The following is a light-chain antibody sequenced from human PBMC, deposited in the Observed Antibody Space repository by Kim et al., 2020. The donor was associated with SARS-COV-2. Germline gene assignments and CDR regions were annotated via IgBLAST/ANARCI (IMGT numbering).Light chain of an antibody. J-gene: IGLJ3*02. Sequence: RQRVLISCSGSRSNIGNNAVNWYQQLPGKAPKLLIYYDDLLPSGVSDRFSGSRSGSSASLAISGLQSDDEADYYCAAWDDSLNGPVFGGGTQLTVL. V-gene: IGLV1-36*01. CDR1: RSNIGNNA. CDR2: YDD. CDR3: AAWDDSLNGPV.